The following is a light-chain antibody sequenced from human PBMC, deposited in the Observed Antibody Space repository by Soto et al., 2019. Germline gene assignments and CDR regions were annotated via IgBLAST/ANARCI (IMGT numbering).Light chain of an antibody. Sequence: QSVLTRPPSASGSPGQRVTISCSGSSSNIGGNAVNWYQQLPGTPPKLLIYSNNQRPSGVPDRFSGSKSGTSASLAISGLQSEDEADNYCAAWDDRLNGYVFGTGTKVTVL. CDR2: SNN. V-gene: IGLV1-44*01. CDR1: SSNIGGNA. CDR3: AAWDDRLNGYV. J-gene: IGLJ1*01.